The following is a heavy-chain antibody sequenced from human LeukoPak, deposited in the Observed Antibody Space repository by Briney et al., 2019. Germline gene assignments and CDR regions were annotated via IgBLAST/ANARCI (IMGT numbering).Heavy chain of an antibody. CDR1: GFSVSSND. V-gene: IGHV3-53*01. D-gene: IGHD5-12*01. J-gene: IGHJ3*02. Sequence: GGSLRLSCAASGFSVSSNDMSWVRQAPGKGLEWVSVIYSGGSTYYADSVKGRFTISRDNSKNTLYLQMSSLRAEDTAVYYCARSGYGVAFDIWGQGTMVTVSS. CDR3: ARSGYGVAFDI. CDR2: IYSGGST.